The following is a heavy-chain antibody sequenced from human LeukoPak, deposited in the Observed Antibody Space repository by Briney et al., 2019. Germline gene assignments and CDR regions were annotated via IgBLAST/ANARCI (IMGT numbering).Heavy chain of an antibody. Sequence: ASVKVSCKASGGTFSSYAISWVRQAPGQGLEWMGWINTNTGDPTYAQGFTGRFVFSLDTSVSTAYLQISSLKAEDTAVYYCARDLHRLKIAERFDYWGQGTLVTVSS. CDR1: GGTFSSYA. CDR2: INTNTGDP. CDR3: ARDLHRLKIAERFDY. J-gene: IGHJ4*02. D-gene: IGHD6-13*01. V-gene: IGHV7-4-1*02.